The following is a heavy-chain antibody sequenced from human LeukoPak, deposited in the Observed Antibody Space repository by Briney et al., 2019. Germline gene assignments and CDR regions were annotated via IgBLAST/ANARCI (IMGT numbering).Heavy chain of an antibody. CDR1: GGSFSGYY. CDR3: ARGLSGRGQDY. Sequence: SGTLSLTCAVYGGSFSGYYWSWIRQPPGKGLEWIGEINHSGSTNYNPSLKSRVTISVDTSKNQFSLKLSSVTAADTAVYYCARGLSGRGQDYWGQGTLVTVSS. CDR2: INHSGST. J-gene: IGHJ4*02. V-gene: IGHV4-34*01. D-gene: IGHD6-19*01.